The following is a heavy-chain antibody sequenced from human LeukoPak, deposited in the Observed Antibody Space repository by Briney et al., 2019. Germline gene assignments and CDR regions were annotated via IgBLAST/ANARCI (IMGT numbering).Heavy chain of an antibody. J-gene: IGHJ4*02. CDR2: IYYSGST. CDR3: ARLFLGELYFDY. D-gene: IGHD3-16*01. Sequence: SETLSLTCTVSGGSISSSGYYWGWIRQPPGKGLEWIASIYYSGSTYYNPSLKSRVTISVDTSKNQLSLKLSSVTAADTAVYYCARLFLGELYFDYWGQGTLVTVSS. V-gene: IGHV4-39*01. CDR1: GGSISSSGYY.